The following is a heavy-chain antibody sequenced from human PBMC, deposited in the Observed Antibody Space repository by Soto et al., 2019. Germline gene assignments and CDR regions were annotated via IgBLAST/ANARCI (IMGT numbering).Heavy chain of an antibody. V-gene: IGHV3-23*01. CDR2: ISGSGGST. J-gene: IGHJ4*02. CDR3: AKDETMIVVVILNFDY. CDR1: GFTFSSYA. Sequence: GGSLRLSCAASGFTFSSYAMSWVRQAPGKGLEWVSAISGSGGSTYYADSVKGRFTISRDNSKNTLYLQMNSLRAEDTAVYYCAKDETMIVVVILNFDYWGQGTLVTVS. D-gene: IGHD3-22*01.